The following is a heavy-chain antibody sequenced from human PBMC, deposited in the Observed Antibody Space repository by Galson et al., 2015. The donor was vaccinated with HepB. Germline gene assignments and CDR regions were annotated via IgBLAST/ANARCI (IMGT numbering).Heavy chain of an antibody. V-gene: IGHV1-18*01. J-gene: IGHJ5*02. CDR3: ARQTYYYPSGTANWFDP. D-gene: IGHD3-10*01. CDR2: ISAYNGNT. Sequence: SVKVSCKASGYTFTNYGISWVRQAPGRGLEWMGWISAYNGNTNYAQKLQDRVTMTTDTSTSTAYMELRSLRSDDTAVYYCARQTYYYPSGTANWFDPWGQGTLVTVSS. CDR1: GYTFTNYG.